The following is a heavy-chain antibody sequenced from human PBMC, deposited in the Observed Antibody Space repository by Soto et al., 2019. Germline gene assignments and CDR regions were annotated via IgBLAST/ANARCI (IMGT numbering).Heavy chain of an antibody. CDR3: ERNVGQVRYCINGVSRMEI. D-gene: IGHD2-8*01. V-gene: IGHV5-51*01. CDR1: ADDFLSYR. Sequence: VESLKISFEFGADDFLSYRIFCVLQLSGKGLEWIGHVRPGDSETRYGPSFHGHVSISADKSISTVYLQWTNLKASDTGVYYCERNVGQVRYCINGVSRMEIWGQGPTV. J-gene: IGHJ6*02. CDR2: VRPGDSET.